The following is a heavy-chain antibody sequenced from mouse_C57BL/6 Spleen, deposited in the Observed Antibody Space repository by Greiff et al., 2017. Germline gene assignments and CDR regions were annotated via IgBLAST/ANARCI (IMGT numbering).Heavy chain of an antibody. CDR2: IYPGDGDT. D-gene: IGHD2-4*01. CDR3: ARERRYDYDDYAMDY. Sequence: VRLQQSGAELVKPGASVKISCKASGYAFSSYWMNWVKQRPGKGLEWIGQIYPGDGDTNYNGKFKGKATLTADKSSSTAYMQLSSLTSEDSAVYFCARERRYDYDDYAMDYWGQGTSVTVSS. J-gene: IGHJ4*01. V-gene: IGHV1-80*01. CDR1: GYAFSSYW.